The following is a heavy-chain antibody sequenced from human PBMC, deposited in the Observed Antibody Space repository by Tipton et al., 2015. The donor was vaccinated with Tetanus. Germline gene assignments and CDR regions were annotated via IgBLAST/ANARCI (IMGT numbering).Heavy chain of an antibody. V-gene: IGHV1-69*06. D-gene: IGHD3-22*01. Sequence: QSGAEVKKPGSSVKVSCKASGGTFSSYAISWVRQAPGQGLEWMGGIIPIFGTANYAQKFQGRATITADKSTSTAYMELSSLRSEDTAVHYCARDLNVYDSSGYYYGWGQGTLVTVSS. J-gene: IGHJ4*02. CDR3: ARDLNVYDSSGYYYG. CDR2: IIPIFGTA. CDR1: GGTFSSYA.